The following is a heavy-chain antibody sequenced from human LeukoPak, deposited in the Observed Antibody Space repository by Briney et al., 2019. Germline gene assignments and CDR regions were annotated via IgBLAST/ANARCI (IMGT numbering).Heavy chain of an antibody. D-gene: IGHD3-10*01. J-gene: IGHJ4*02. V-gene: IGHV4-34*01. CDR1: GGSFSGYY. CDR2: INHSGST. CDR3: ARGLTYYYGSGSYAHFDY. Sequence: SETLSLTCAVYGGSFSGYYWSWIRQPPGKGLEWIGEINHSGSTNYNPSLKGRVTISVDTSKNQFSLKLSSVTAADTAVYYCARGLTYYYGSGSYAHFDYWGQGTLVTVSS.